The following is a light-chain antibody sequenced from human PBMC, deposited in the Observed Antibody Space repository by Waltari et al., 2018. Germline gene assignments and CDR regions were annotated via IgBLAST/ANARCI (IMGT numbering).Light chain of an antibody. CDR3: AAWDDNLSGGV. CDR2: RSN. CDR1: SSNIGSNY. V-gene: IGLV1-47*01. Sequence: QSVLTQPPSASGTPGQRVTISCSGSSSNIGSNYVYWYQQLPGTAPKLLIYRSNQRPSGRPDRFSGSKSGTSASLAISGLRSEDEADYYCAAWDDNLSGGVFGGGTKLTVL. J-gene: IGLJ3*02.